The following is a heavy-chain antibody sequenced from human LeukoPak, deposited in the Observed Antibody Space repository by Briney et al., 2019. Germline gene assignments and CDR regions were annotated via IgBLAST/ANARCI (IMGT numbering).Heavy chain of an antibody. CDR2: INHSGST. J-gene: IGHJ5*02. CDR3: ARAGSYDFSSGYYTGWFDP. CDR1: GGSISSYS. V-gene: IGHV4-34*01. Sequence: PSETLSLTCTVSGGSISSYSWSWIRQPPGKGLEWIGEINHSGSTNYNPSLKSRVTISVDTSKNQFSLKLSSVTAADTAVYYCARAGSYDFSSGYYTGWFDPWGQGTLVTVSS. D-gene: IGHD3-3*01.